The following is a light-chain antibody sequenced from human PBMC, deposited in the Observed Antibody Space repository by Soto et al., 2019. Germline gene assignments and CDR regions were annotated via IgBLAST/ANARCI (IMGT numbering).Light chain of an antibody. Sequence: ITQARTTVAECQREDVAVPRRASQGIGDALGWYQQRPGQAPGLLLYDTSTLATGVPSRFSGSRSGTEFTLTVIRLQPEGCAAYFCPHDHDSPATFGEGTKVDIK. CDR1: QGIGDA. CDR2: DTS. V-gene: IGKV3-15*01. J-gene: IGKJ1*01. CDR3: PHDHDSPAT.